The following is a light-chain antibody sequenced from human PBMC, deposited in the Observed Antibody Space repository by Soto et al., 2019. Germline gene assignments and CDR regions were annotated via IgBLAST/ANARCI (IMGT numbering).Light chain of an antibody. J-gene: IGKJ2*01. V-gene: IGKV4-1*01. Sequence: DIVMTQSPDSLAVSLGERATINCKSSQSVLYSSNKKNYLAWYQQKPGQPPKLLIHWASTRESGVPDRFSSSGSATDFTLTIGSLQAEDVAVYYCQQYFSTPYTLGQGTKLDLK. CDR1: QSVLYSSNKKNY. CDR2: WAS. CDR3: QQYFSTPYT.